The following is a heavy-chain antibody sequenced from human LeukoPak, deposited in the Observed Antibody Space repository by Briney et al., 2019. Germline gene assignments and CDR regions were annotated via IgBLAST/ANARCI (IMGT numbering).Heavy chain of an antibody. CDR1: GGSISSSSYY. D-gene: IGHD2-15*01. J-gene: IGHJ5*02. CDR2: IYYSGST. Sequence: SETLSLTCTLSGGSISSSSYYWGWIRQPPGKGLEWIGSIYYSGSTYYNPSLKSRVTISVDTSKNQFSLKLSSVTAADTAVYYCARVVHRSLPDWFDPRGQGTLVTVSS. V-gene: IGHV4-39*07. CDR3: ARVVHRSLPDWFDP.